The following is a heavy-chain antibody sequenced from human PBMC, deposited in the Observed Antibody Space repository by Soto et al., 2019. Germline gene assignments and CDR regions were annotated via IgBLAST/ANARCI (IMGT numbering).Heavy chain of an antibody. D-gene: IGHD2-15*01. CDR3: ARGRQLGYCSGGSCYYYYYMDV. Sequence: QVQLQQWGAGLLKPSETLSLTCAVYGGSFSGYYWSWIRQPPGKGLEWIGEINHSGSTNYNPSLKSRVTISVDTSKNQFSLKLSSVTAADTAVNYCARGRQLGYCSGGSCYYYYYMDVWGKGTTVTVSS. J-gene: IGHJ6*03. CDR1: GGSFSGYY. CDR2: INHSGST. V-gene: IGHV4-34*01.